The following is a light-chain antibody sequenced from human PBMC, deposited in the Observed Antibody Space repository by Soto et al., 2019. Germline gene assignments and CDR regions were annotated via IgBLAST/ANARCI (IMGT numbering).Light chain of an antibody. V-gene: IGKV1-9*01. Sequence: IQLTQSPSSLSASVGDRVTITCRASQGISSYLAWYQQRSGKAPKLLIYASSTLQSGVPSRFSGSGSGTDFTLTISSLQPEDFATYYCQQLNSYPRTFGGGTKVDIK. J-gene: IGKJ4*01. CDR1: QGISSY. CDR3: QQLNSYPRT. CDR2: ASS.